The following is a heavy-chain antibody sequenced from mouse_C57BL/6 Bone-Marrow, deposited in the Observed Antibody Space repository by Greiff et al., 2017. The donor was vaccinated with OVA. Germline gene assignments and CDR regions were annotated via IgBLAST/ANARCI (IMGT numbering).Heavy chain of an antibody. Sequence: EVQLVESGGDLVKPGGSLKLSCAASGFTFSSYGMSWVRQTPDKRLEWVATISSGGSYTYYPDSVKGRFTISRDNAKNTLYLQMSSLKSEDTAMYYCARHGSLAYWGQGTLVTVSA. V-gene: IGHV5-6*01. J-gene: IGHJ3*01. CDR2: ISSGGSYT. CDR3: ARHGSLAY. CDR1: GFTFSSYG.